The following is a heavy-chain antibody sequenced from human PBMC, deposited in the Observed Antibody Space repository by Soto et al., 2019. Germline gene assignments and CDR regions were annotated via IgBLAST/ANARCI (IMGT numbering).Heavy chain of an antibody. D-gene: IGHD3-22*01. CDR2: IIPIFGTA. CDR3: ARVYYYDSSGYQNWFDP. J-gene: IGHJ5*02. CDR1: RGTFSSYA. Sequence: QVQLVQSGAEVKKPGSSVKVSCKASRGTFSSYAISWVRQAPGQGLEWMGGIIPIFGTANYAQKFQGRVTITADESTSTAYMELSSLRSEDTAVYYCARVYYYDSSGYQNWFDPWGQGTLVTVSS. V-gene: IGHV1-69*01.